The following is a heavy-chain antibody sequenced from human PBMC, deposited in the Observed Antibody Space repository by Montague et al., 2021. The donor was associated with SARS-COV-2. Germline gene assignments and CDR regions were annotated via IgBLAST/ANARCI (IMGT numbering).Heavy chain of an antibody. CDR3: VRVPYRLLFVPRYYGMDV. Sequence: SETLSLTCVVSGDSISTDNWWTWVRLPPGKGLEWVGEIYHTGSTKYKPSLKSRVTISVDTSKNQFSLKLSSATAADTAVYYCVRVPYRLLFVPRYYGMDVWGQGTTVTVSS. CDR1: GDSISTDNW. V-gene: IGHV4-4*02. CDR2: IYHTGST. J-gene: IGHJ6*02. D-gene: IGHD2-2*01.